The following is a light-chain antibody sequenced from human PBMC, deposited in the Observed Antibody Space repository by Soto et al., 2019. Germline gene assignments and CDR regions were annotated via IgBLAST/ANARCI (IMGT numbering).Light chain of an antibody. CDR1: QSISSW. J-gene: IGKJ4*01. V-gene: IGKV1-5*03. Sequence: DLQMTQSPSTLSASVGDRVTITCRASQSISSWLAWYQQKPGKAPKLLIYKAPSLESGVPSRFSGSGSGTEFTLTISSLQPDDFATYYCQQYNSYPLTFGGGTKVEIK. CDR3: QQYNSYPLT. CDR2: KAP.